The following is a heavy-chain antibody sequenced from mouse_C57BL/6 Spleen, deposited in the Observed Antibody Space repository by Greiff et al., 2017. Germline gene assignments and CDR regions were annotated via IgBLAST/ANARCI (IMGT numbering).Heavy chain of an antibody. CDR2: IDPEDGDT. Sequence: EVQLQQSGAELVRPGASVKLSCTASGFNIKDYYMHWVKQRPEQGLEWIGKIDPEDGDTEYAPKFQGKATMTADTSSNTAYLQLSSLTSEDTAVYYCTTISTTVVEYIDVWGKGTTVTVSS. CDR1: GFNIKDYY. D-gene: IGHD1-1*01. V-gene: IGHV14-1*01. J-gene: IGHJ1*03. CDR3: TTISTTVVEYIDV.